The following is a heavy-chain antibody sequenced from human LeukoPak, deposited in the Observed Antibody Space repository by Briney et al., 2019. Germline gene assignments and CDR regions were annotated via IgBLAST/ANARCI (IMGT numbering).Heavy chain of an antibody. CDR2: INSDGSST. CDR3: ARDAAGRTSHPPLVLDY. J-gene: IGHJ4*02. Sequence: GGSLRLSCAASGFTFSSYGMTWVRQAPGKGLVWVSRINSDGSSTSYADSVKGRFTISRDNAKNTLYLQMNSLRAEDTAVYYCARDAAGRTSHPPLVLDYWGQGTLVTVSS. CDR1: GFTFSSYG. V-gene: IGHV3-74*01. D-gene: IGHD6-13*01.